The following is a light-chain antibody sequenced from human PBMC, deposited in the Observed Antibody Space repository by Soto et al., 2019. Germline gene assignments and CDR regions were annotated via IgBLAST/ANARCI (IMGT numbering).Light chain of an antibody. CDR2: EVN. Sequence: QSALTQPPSASGSPGQSVTISCTGTSSDVGGYNYVSWYQQHPGKAPKLIIYEVNKRPSGVPDRFSGSKSGNTASLAVSGLQVEDEADYYCRSYAGSNNVFGTGTKLPS. CDR3: RSYAGSNNV. V-gene: IGLV2-8*01. CDR1: SSDVGGYNY. J-gene: IGLJ1*01.